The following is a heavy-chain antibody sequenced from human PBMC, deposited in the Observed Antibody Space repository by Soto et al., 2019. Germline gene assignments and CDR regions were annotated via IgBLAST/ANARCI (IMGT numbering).Heavy chain of an antibody. J-gene: IGHJ3*02. Sequence: EVQLLESGGRLVPPGGSLRLSCAGSRFSFSNYAMTWARQAPGEGLGWVSSITGRGGGTTYADSVKGRFTISRDNSKNFLYLQMDSLRADDTAVYYCSSDPNGDYIGAFDNWGQGTMVTVSS. D-gene: IGHD4-17*01. CDR1: RFSFSNYA. V-gene: IGHV3-23*01. CDR2: ITGRGGGT. CDR3: SSDPNGDYIGAFDN.